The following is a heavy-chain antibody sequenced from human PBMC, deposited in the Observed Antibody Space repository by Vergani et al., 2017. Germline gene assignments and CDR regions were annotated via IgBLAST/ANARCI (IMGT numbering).Heavy chain of an antibody. J-gene: IGHJ6*03. CDR1: GVSVSNSDYF. CDR2: VMPSGMT. Sequence: QVQLQESGPGVVKPSQTLSLTCTVSGVSVSNSDYFWTWIRQPAGKGLEWIGRVMPSGMTNYNPSLESRVTMSVDTSKDHFSLRLDSVTVADTAVYYCARYRLGYLDVWGNGTTVIVSS. D-gene: IGHD3-16*02. V-gene: IGHV4-61*02. CDR3: ARYRLGYLDV.